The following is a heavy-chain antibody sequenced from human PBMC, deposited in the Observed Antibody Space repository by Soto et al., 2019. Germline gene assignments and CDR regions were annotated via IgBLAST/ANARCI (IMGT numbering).Heavy chain of an antibody. Sequence: QVQLQESGPGLVKPSQTLSLTCTVSGGSISSGGYYWSWIRQHPGKGLEWIGYIDYSGSTYYNPSLKSRVTISADTSKNHFSLKRSSVTAAYTAVYYCARDRTRGNYYYYGMDVWGQGTTVTVS. CDR3: ARDRTRGNYYYYGMDV. CDR1: GGSISSGGYY. D-gene: IGHD6-13*01. V-gene: IGHV4-31*03. J-gene: IGHJ6*02. CDR2: IDYSGST.